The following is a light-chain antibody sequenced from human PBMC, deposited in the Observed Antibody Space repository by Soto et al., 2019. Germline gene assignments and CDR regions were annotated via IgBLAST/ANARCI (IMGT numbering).Light chain of an antibody. J-gene: IGKJ2*01. V-gene: IGKV1-39*01. CDR3: QQSYSSPYT. CDR1: QSISNY. CDR2: AAS. Sequence: DIQMTQSPSSLSASVGDRVTITCRASQSISNYLNWYQQKPGKAPKVLISAASSLQSGVPSRFSGVGSGTDFTLTISGLRPDDFATYYCQQSYSSPYTFGQGSKLEIK.